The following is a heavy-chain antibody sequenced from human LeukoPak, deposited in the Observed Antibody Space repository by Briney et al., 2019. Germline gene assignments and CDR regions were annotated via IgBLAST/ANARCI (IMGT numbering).Heavy chain of an antibody. D-gene: IGHD1-1*01. V-gene: IGHV4-39*07. CDR2: SDYSGNT. J-gene: IGHJ5*02. CDR1: SGSITSGNYY. CDR3: ARRGTGLDWFDP. Sequence: PSETLSLTCTVSSGSITSGNYYWDWIRQPPGKGLEWIGGSDYSGNTYYNPSLESRVTISVDTSKNQFSLKLSSVTAADTAVYYCARRGTGLDWFDPWGQGTLVTVSS.